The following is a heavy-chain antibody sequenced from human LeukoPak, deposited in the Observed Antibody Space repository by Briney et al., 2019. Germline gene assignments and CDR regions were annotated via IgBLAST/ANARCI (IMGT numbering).Heavy chain of an antibody. V-gene: IGHV3-48*04. CDR1: GFTFSSYS. Sequence: GRSLRLSCAASGFTFSSYSMNWVRQAPGKGLEWVSYISSSSSTIYYADSVKGRFTISRDNAKNSLYLQMNSLRAEDTAVYYCARVSEWYYYGMDVWGQGTTVTVSS. J-gene: IGHJ6*02. CDR2: ISSSSSTI. CDR3: ARVSEWYYYGMDV. D-gene: IGHD3-3*01.